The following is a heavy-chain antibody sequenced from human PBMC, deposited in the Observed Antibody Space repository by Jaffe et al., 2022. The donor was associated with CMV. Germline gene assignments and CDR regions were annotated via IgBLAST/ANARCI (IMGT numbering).Heavy chain of an antibody. CDR3: ASGGSCAGGGCPDAAFFQH. CDR2: ISTSGRLT. Sequence: EVQLVESGGGLIQPGRSLRLSCAASGFSVSSNYMNWVRQAPGKGLEWVSNISTSGRLTHYADSVKGRFTIFRDNAKNSLFLQMDSLRVDDTAVYYCASGGSCAGGGCPDAAFFQHWGQGTLVIVSS. J-gene: IGHJ1*01. V-gene: IGHV3-48*03. CDR1: GFSVSSNY. D-gene: IGHD2-8*02.